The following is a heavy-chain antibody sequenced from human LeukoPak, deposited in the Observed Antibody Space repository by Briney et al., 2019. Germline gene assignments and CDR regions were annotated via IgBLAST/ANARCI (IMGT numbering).Heavy chain of an antibody. CDR1: GGSISSGDYH. D-gene: IGHD4-11*01. V-gene: IGHV4-30-4*08. Sequence: PSGTLSLTCAVSGGSISSGDYHWSWIRQPPGKGLEWIGYIYYSGSTYYNPSLKSRVTISVDTSKNQFSLKLSSVTAADTAVYYCARAGRYSNYGQLGYWGQGTLVTVSS. J-gene: IGHJ4*02. CDR2: IYYSGST. CDR3: ARAGRYSNYGQLGY.